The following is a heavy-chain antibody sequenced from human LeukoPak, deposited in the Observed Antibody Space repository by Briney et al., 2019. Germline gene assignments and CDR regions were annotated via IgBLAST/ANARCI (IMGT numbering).Heavy chain of an antibody. V-gene: IGHV3-11*06. CDR1: GFTFRYYY. J-gene: IGHJ4*02. Sequence: GESLRLSCAASGFTFRYYYMSWLRQAPGKGLEWVSYISSSSSYTNYADSVKGRFTISRDNAKNSLYLQMNSLRAEDTAVYYCARDPPYGSGSYFGYWGQGTLVTVSS. D-gene: IGHD3-10*01. CDR3: ARDPPYGSGSYFGY. CDR2: ISSSSSYT.